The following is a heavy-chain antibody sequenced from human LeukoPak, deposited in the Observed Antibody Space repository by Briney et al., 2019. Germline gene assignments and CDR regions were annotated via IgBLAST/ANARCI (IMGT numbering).Heavy chain of an antibody. Sequence: SETLSLTCTVSGGSISSYYWSWIRQPPGKGLEWIGYIYYSGSTNYNPSLKSRVTISVDTSKNQFSLKLSSVTAADTAVYYCARLVRSAFDIWGQGTMVTVSS. J-gene: IGHJ3*02. V-gene: IGHV4-59*01. D-gene: IGHD2-2*01. CDR2: IYYSGST. CDR1: GGSISSYY. CDR3: ARLVRSAFDI.